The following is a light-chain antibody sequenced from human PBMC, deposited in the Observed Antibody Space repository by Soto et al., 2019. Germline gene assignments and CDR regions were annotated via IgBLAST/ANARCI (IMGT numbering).Light chain of an antibody. Sequence: EIVLTQSPATLSLSPGERATPSSRASQSVSSYLAWYQQKPGQFPRLLIYDAANRATGIPARCSGSGSGTDFTLTISSLEPEDFAVYYCQQRSNWPRITFGQGTGVEI. CDR2: DAA. CDR3: QQRSNWPRIT. J-gene: IGKJ5*01. CDR1: QSVSSY. V-gene: IGKV3-11*01.